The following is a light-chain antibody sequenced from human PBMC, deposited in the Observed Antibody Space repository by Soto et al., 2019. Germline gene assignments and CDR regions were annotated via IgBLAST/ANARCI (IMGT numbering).Light chain of an antibody. Sequence: DIQMTQSPSSLSASVGDRVTITCRASQGIGNDLGWYQQKPGRVPKLLIYAASTLHSGVPSRFSGSGSGTDFTLTISSLQPEDVATYYCQKYNSAPWTFGQGTKVDIK. J-gene: IGKJ1*01. CDR2: AAS. CDR3: QKYNSAPWT. CDR1: QGIGND. V-gene: IGKV1-27*01.